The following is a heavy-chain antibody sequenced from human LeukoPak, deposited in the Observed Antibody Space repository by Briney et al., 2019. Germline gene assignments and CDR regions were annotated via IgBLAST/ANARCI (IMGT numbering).Heavy chain of an antibody. CDR1: GGSISNYY. D-gene: IGHD3-16*01. V-gene: IGHV4-4*09. J-gene: IGHJ5*02. Sequence: SETLSLTCTVSGGSISNYYWNWIRQPPGKGLEWIGYILSSGSTHHNPSLTSRISLSVDTSKNQFSLKLSSVTAADTAVYYCARRVISEISFDKGNWLDPWGQGTLVTVSS. CDR3: ARRVISEISFDKGNWLDP. CDR2: ILSSGST.